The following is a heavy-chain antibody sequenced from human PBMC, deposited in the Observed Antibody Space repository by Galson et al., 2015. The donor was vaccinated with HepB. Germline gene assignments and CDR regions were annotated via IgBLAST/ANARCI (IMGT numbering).Heavy chain of an antibody. D-gene: IGHD2-8*02. Sequence: SLRLSCAASGFAVGDYVMSWFRQAPGKGPEWVGLIRSKLYGGTPEYAASVKGRFIISRHDSKSTVYLQMNSLKTEDTAVYYCTRSPPVLAWFDPWGQGTLVIVSS. CDR3: TRSPPVLAWFDP. CDR2: IRSKLYGGTP. CDR1: GFAVGDYV. J-gene: IGHJ5*02. V-gene: IGHV3-49*03.